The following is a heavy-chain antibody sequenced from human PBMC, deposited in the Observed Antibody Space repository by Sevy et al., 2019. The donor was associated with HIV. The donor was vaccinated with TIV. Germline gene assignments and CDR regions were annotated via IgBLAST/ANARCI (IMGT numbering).Heavy chain of an antibody. D-gene: IGHD3-16*01. CDR3: AGAVWGTYVYDDY. CDR1: GFSFSTYT. J-gene: IGHJ4*02. CDR2: ISSSSNTM. Sequence: GGSLRLSCAASGFSFSTYTMNWVRQAPGKGLQWISSISSSSNTMHYADAVKGRFTTSREKAKNSLYLEMNSLRAEDTAVYYCAGAVWGTYVYDDYWGQGTLVTVSS. V-gene: IGHV3-48*01.